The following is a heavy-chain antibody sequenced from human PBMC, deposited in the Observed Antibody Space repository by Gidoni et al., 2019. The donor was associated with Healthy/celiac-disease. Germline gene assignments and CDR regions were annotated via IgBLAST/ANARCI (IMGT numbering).Heavy chain of an antibody. CDR2: ISYDGSNK. D-gene: IGHD5-18*01. CDR1: GFGLGSYA. CDR3: ARDRDTAMTRGAFDY. V-gene: IGHV3-30-3*01. J-gene: IGHJ4*02. Sequence: QVQLGDSGGGVVRPGRSRTASGAASGFGLGSYAMHWVRQAPGKGLEWVAVISYDGSNKYYADSVKGRFTISRDNSKNTLYLQMNSLRAEDTAVYYCARDRDTAMTRGAFDYWGQGTLVTVSS.